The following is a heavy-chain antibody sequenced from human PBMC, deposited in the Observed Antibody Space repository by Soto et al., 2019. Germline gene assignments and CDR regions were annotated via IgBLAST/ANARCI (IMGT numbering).Heavy chain of an antibody. J-gene: IGHJ5*02. CDR1: GIAFSNYA. CDR3: AKDPERYDYVWGTYRYIDP. CDR2: ISTSGGRP. Sequence: GGSLRLSCTASGIAFSNYAMSWVRQAPRKGLEWVSTISTSGGRPYYADSVKGRFTISRDNSKNTLYLQMNSLRAEDTAVYYCAKDPERYDYVWGTYRYIDPWGQGTRVTVS. V-gene: IGHV3-23*01. D-gene: IGHD3-16*02.